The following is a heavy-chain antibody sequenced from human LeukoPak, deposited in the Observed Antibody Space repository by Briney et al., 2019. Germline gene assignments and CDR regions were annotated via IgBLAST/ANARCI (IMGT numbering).Heavy chain of an antibody. CDR2: INAGNGNK. V-gene: IGHV1-3*01. J-gene: IGHJ4*02. CDR3: ARVLWFGELFPFDY. D-gene: IGHD3-10*01. Sequence: ASVKVSCKASGHTFTSYAMHWVRQAPGQRLEWMGWINAGNGNKKYSQKFQGRVTITRDTSASTAYMELSSLRSEDTAVYYCARVLWFGELFPFDYWGQGTLVTVSS. CDR1: GHTFTSYA.